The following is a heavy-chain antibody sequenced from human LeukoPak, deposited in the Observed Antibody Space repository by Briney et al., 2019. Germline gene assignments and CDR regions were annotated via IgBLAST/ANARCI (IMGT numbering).Heavy chain of an antibody. V-gene: IGHV1-3*01. J-gene: IGHJ3*02. Sequence: ASVKVSCKASGYTFTSYAMHWVRQAPGQRLEWMGWINAGNGNTKYSRKFQGRVTITRDTSASTAYMELSSLRSEDTAVYYCALNYYDSSGSDAFDIWGQGTMVTVSS. CDR1: GYTFTSYA. CDR2: INAGNGNT. D-gene: IGHD3-22*01. CDR3: ALNYYDSSGSDAFDI.